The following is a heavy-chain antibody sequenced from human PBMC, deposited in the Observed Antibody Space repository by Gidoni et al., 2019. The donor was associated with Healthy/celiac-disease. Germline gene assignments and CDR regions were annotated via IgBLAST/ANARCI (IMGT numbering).Heavy chain of an antibody. V-gene: IGHV3-73*02. CDR2: IRSKANSYAT. D-gene: IGHD5-18*01. J-gene: IGHJ5*02. CDR3: TRPHSYGSEWNWFDP. Sequence: EVQLVESGGGLVQPGGSLKLSCAASGFTFSGYAMHWVRQSSGKGLGWVGRIRSKANSYATAYAASVKGRFTISRDDSKNTAYLQMNSLKTEDTAVYYCTRPHSYGSEWNWFDPWGQGTLVTVSS. CDR1: GFTFSGYA.